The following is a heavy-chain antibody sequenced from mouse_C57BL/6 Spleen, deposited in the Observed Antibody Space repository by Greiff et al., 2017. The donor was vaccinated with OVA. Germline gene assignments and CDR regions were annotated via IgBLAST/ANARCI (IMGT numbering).Heavy chain of an antibody. CDR1: GYTFTSYW. V-gene: IGHV1-50*01. J-gene: IGHJ3*01. CDR3: ARRPEGAY. CDR2: IDPSDSYT. Sequence: VQLQQPGAELVKPGASVKLSCKASGYTFTSYWMQWVKQRPGQGLEWIGEIDPSDSYTNYNQKFKGKATLTVDTSSSTAYMQLSSLTSEDSAVYYCARRPEGAYWGQGTLVTVSA.